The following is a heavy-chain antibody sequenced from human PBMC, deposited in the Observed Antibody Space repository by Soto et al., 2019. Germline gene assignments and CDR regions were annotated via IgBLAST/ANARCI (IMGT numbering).Heavy chain of an antibody. Sequence: SETLSLTCTVSGGSISSYYWSWIRQPPGKGLEWIGYIYYSGSTNYNPSLKSRVTMSVDTSKNQFSLKLSSVTAVDTAVYYCARMALGAFDIWGQGTMVT. CDR1: GGSISSYY. CDR2: IYYSGST. V-gene: IGHV4-59*12. CDR3: ARMALGAFDI. J-gene: IGHJ3*02. D-gene: IGHD1-26*01.